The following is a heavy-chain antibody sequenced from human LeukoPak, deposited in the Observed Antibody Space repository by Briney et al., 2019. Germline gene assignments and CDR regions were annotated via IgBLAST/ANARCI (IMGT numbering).Heavy chain of an antibody. D-gene: IGHD5-18*01. V-gene: IGHV1-2*02. CDR3: ARVSAIDDPVFDY. Sequence: ASVKVSCKASGYTFTGYYMHWVRQAPGQGLEWMGWINPNSGGTNYAQKLQGRVTMTTDTSTSTAYMELRSLRSDDTAVYYCARVSAIDDPVFDYWGQGTLVTVSS. CDR2: INPNSGGT. CDR1: GYTFTGYY. J-gene: IGHJ4*02.